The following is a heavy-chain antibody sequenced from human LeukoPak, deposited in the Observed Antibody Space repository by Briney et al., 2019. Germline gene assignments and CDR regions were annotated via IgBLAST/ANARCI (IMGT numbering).Heavy chain of an antibody. CDR3: ARAIRYSSSWEYFDY. J-gene: IGHJ4*02. D-gene: IGHD6-13*01. CDR1: GGTFSSYA. Sequence: GFSVKVSCKTSGGTFSSYAITWVRQAPGQGLEWMGRIIPIFGTANYAQKFQGRVTITTDESTSTAYMELSSLTSEDTAVYYCARAIRYSSSWEYFDYWGQGTLVTVSS. V-gene: IGHV1-69*05. CDR2: IIPIFGTA.